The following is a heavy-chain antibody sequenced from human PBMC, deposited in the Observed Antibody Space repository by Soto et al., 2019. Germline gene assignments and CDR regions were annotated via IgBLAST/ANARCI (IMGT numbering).Heavy chain of an antibody. CDR2: INAGKGNT. CDR3: ARAGDDCSTTTCYVIDY. CDR1: GYTFTTYA. J-gene: IGHJ4*02. Sequence: VASVKVSCKASGYTFTTYAIHWVRQAPGQRLEWMAWINAGKGNTKYSQNFQGRVTVTRDTSASTAYMELNSLRSEDTAVYYCARAGDDCSTTTCYVIDYWGQGSLVTVS. V-gene: IGHV1-3*01. D-gene: IGHD2-2*01.